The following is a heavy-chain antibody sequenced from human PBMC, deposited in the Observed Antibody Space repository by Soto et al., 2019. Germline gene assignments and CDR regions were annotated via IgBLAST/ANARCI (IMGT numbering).Heavy chain of an antibody. J-gene: IGHJ4*02. V-gene: IGHV3-23*01. CDR3: AKKRRSGGDNWYLDS. Sequence: EVQLLESGGGLVQPGGSLRLSCAASGFIFSSYSMYWVRQAPGKGPEGVAGISAFSDSILYGDSVKGRFTVSRDNSKSTLYLQLNSLRADDTAIYYCAKKRRSGGDNWYLDSWGQGTLVTVSS. D-gene: IGHD2-21*02. CDR1: GFIFSSYS. CDR2: ISAFSDSI.